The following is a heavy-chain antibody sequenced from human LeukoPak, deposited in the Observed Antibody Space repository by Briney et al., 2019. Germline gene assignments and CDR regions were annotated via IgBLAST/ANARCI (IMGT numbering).Heavy chain of an antibody. CDR1: AGTFSSYA. Sequence: ASVKVSCKASAGTFSSYAISRVRQAPGQGLEWMGGIIPIFGTATYAQKFQGRVTITADESTSTAYMELSSLRSEDTAVYYCASGGVVVVVAATPDLQYYYYYGMDVWGEGTTVTVSS. CDR2: IIPIFGTA. CDR3: ASGGVVVVVAATPDLQYYYYYGMDV. D-gene: IGHD2-15*01. V-gene: IGHV1-69*13. J-gene: IGHJ6*04.